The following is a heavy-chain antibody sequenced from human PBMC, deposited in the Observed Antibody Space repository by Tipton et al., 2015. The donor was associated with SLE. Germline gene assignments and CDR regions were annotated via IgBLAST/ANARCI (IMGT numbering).Heavy chain of an antibody. Sequence: SLRLSCAASGFTFSSYGMHWVRQAPGKGLEWVAFIRYDGSNKYYADSVKGRFTISRDNSKNTLYLQMNSLRAEDTAVYYCAKGSSTFPYYYGMDVWGQGTTVTVPS. V-gene: IGHV3-30*02. J-gene: IGHJ6*02. CDR2: IRYDGSNK. CDR3: AKGSSTFPYYYGMDV. D-gene: IGHD2-2*01. CDR1: GFTFSSYG.